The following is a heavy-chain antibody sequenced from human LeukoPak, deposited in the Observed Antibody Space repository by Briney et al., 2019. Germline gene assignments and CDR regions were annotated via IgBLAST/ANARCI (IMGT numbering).Heavy chain of an antibody. CDR1: GGSIRTSY. Sequence: SETLSLTCTVSGGSIRTSYWSWIRQPPGKGLEWVGHLSHSWTTNYNPSLKDRVIISVDTSKNQFSLKLNSVTAADTAVYYCARGGGCTATTCEFDYWGQGTLVTVSS. CDR2: LSHSWTT. V-gene: IGHV4-59*01. CDR3: ARGGGCTATTCEFDY. J-gene: IGHJ4*02. D-gene: IGHD2-2*01.